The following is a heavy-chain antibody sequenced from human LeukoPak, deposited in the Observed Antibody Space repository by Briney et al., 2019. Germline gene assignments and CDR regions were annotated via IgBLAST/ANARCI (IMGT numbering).Heavy chain of an antibody. V-gene: IGHV4-39*01. Sequence: NPSETLSLTCTVSGGSISSNSYYWGWIRQPPGKGLEWIGSIYFSGSTNYNPSLKSRVTISVDTSKNQFSLKLSSVTAADTAIYYCARCLFAGDYYDSIWGQGTLVTVSS. D-gene: IGHD3-22*01. CDR1: GGSISSNSYY. CDR2: IYFSGST. J-gene: IGHJ4*02. CDR3: ARCLFAGDYYDSI.